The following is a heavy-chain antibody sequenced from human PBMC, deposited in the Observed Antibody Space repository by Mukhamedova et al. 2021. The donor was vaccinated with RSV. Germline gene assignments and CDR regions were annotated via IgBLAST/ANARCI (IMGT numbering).Heavy chain of an antibody. D-gene: IGHD4-11*01. V-gene: IGHV2-70*01. Sequence: GDDDKYYSTSLKTRLTISKDTSKNQVVLTMTNMDPVDTATYYCARHTVTTPNYYFDYWGQGTLVTVSS. CDR2: GDDDK. J-gene: IGHJ4*02. CDR3: ARHTVTTPNYYFDY.